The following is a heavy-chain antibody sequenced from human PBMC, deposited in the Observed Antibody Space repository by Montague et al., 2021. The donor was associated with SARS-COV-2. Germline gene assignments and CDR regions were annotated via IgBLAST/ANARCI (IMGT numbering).Heavy chain of an antibody. Sequence: SETLSLTCSVSGFSISSGYYWGWIRQPPGKGLEWIGSRYQNGATXXSPXXXRPVTILLDTSKNQFSLSLTSVTAADTAVYYCARSGVGIFDFSYFDSWGQGSLVIVSS. CDR3: ARSGVGIFDFSYFDS. CDR2: RYQNGAT. CDR1: GFSISSGYY. V-gene: IGHV4-38-2*02. D-gene: IGHD3-3*01. J-gene: IGHJ4*02.